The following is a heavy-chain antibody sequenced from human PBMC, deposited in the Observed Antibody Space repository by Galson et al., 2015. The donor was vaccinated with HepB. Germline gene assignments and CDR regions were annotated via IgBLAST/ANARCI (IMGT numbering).Heavy chain of an antibody. J-gene: IGHJ4*02. CDR2: IWFDGSNK. Sequence: SLRLSCAASGFSFNIYGMHWVRQAPGKGLEWVALIWFDGSNKYYADSVKGRFTISRDNSKKAVYLQMNNLRADDTAVYYCAKDDGYSSGSDHWGQGTLATVSS. CDR1: GFSFNIYG. V-gene: IGHV3-33*06. CDR3: AKDDGYSSGSDH. D-gene: IGHD6-19*01.